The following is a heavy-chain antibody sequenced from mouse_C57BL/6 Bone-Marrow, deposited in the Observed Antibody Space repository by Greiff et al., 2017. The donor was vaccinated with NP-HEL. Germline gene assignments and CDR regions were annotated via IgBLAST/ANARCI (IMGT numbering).Heavy chain of an antibody. Sequence: EVNVVESGGGLVKPGGSLKLSCAASGFTFSSYAMSWVRQTPGKRLEWVATISDGGSYTYYPDNVKGRFTISRDNAKNNLYLQMSHLKSEDTAMYYCARDKGSPDYWGQGTTLTVSS. D-gene: IGHD1-1*02. CDR1: GFTFSSYA. J-gene: IGHJ2*01. V-gene: IGHV5-4*01. CDR2: ISDGGSYT. CDR3: ARDKGSPDY.